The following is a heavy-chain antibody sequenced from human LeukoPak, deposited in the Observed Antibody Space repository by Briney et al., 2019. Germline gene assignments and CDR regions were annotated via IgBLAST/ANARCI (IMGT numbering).Heavy chain of an antibody. CDR3: ARGAPYYDFWSGYYTALKGFDY. CDR1: GYTFTSYG. V-gene: IGHV1-18*01. Sequence: ASVKVSCKASGYTFTSYGISWVRQAPGQGLEWMGWISAYNGNTNYAQKLQGRVTVTTDTSTSTAYMELRSLRSDDTAVYYCARGAPYYDFWSGYYTALKGFDYWGQGTLVTVSS. J-gene: IGHJ4*02. D-gene: IGHD3-3*01. CDR2: ISAYNGNT.